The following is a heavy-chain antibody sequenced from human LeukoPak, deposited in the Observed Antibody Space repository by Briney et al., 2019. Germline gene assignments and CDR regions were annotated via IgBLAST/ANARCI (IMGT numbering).Heavy chain of an antibody. J-gene: IGHJ3*01. D-gene: IGHD3-16*01. CDR1: GYSLTDYS. CDR2: INPYNGDT. Sequence: ASVKVSCKASGYSLTDYSMYWVRQAPGQGLEWMGWINPYNGDTNSAQKFQGRVTMTRNTSISTAYMELSSLRSDDTAVYYCARDGLPWGQGTMVTVSS. CDR3: ARDGLP. V-gene: IGHV1-2*02.